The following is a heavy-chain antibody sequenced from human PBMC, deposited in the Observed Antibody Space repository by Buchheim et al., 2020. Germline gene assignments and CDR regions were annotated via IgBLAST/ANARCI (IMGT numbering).Heavy chain of an antibody. D-gene: IGHD6-19*01. CDR2: IKEDGSEK. CDR3: ARDRGWLQLDY. CDR1: GFTFSSYW. V-gene: IGHV3-7*01. J-gene: IGHJ4*02. Sequence: EVQLVESGGGLVQPGGSLRLSCAASGFTFSSYWISWVRQAPGKGLERVANIKEDGSEKYYVDSVKGRFTISRDNAKSSLYLQMNSLRAEDTAVYYCARDRGWLQLDYWGQGTL.